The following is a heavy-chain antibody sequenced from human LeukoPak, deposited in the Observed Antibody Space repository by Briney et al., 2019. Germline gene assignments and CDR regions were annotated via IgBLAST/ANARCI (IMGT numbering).Heavy chain of an antibody. CDR1: GFTVSSNY. CDR3: ARDADS. CDR2: IYSSDRA. V-gene: IGHV3-66*01. J-gene: IGHJ4*02. Sequence: GVSLRLSCVASGFTVSSNYMSWVRQAPGKGLEWVSLIYSSDRAYYADSVKGRFTISRDNSKNTLYLQMNSLRAEDTAVYYCARDADSWGQGTLVTVSS.